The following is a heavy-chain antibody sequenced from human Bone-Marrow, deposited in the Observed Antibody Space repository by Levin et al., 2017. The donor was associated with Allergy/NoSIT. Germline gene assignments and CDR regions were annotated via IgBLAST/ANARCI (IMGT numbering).Heavy chain of an antibody. CDR2: IWYDGSNK. J-gene: IGHJ4*02. D-gene: IGHD6-19*01. V-gene: IGHV3-33*01. CDR3: ARDPLVTPGKPRPGYSSGPVDY. CDR1: GFTFSSYG. Sequence: PGGSLRLSCAASGFTFSSYGMHWVRQAPGKGLEWVAVIWYDGSNKYYADSVKGRFTISRDNSKNTLYLQMNSLRAEDTAVYYCARDPLVTPGKPRPGYSSGPVDYWGQGTLVTVSS.